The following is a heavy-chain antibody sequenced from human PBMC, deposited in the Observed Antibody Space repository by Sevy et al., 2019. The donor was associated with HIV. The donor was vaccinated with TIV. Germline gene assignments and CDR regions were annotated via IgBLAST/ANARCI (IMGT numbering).Heavy chain of an antibody. Sequence: ASVKVSCKASGDTFRQYVISWVRQAPGQGLEWMGGIIPVYGTTNYAQNFQARVTFTADASTSTVYMELSRLRSEDTAVYYCARDMTCGGDCYYFDNWGQGTLVTVSS. CDR3: ARDMTCGGDCYYFDN. J-gene: IGHJ4*02. V-gene: IGHV1-69*13. D-gene: IGHD2-21*02. CDR1: GDTFRQYV. CDR2: IIPVYGTT.